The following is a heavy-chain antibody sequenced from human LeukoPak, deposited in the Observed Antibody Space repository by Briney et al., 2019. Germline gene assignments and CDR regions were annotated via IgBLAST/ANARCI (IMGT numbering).Heavy chain of an antibody. CDR3: ATGAMVRGMVMYYFDY. Sequence: ASVKVSCKVSGYTLTELSMHWVRLAPGKGLEWMGGFDPEDGETIYAQKFQGRVTMTEDTSTDTAYMELSSLRSEDTAVYYCATGAMVRGMVMYYFDYWGQGTLVTVSS. J-gene: IGHJ4*02. CDR1: GYTLTELS. V-gene: IGHV1-24*01. D-gene: IGHD3-10*01. CDR2: FDPEDGET.